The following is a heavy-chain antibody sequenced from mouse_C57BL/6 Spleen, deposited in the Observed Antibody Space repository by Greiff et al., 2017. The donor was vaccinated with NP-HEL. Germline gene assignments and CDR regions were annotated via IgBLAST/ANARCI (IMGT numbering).Heavy chain of an antibody. J-gene: IGHJ3*01. Sequence: VQLQESGPELVKPGASVKISCKASGYAFSSSWMNWVKQRPGKGLEWIGRIYPGDGDTNYNGKFKGKATLTADKSSSTAYMQLSSLTSEDSAVYFCAREGFTTVVEGFAYWGQGTLVTVSA. D-gene: IGHD1-1*01. CDR3: AREGFTTVVEGFAY. V-gene: IGHV1-82*01. CDR2: IYPGDGDT. CDR1: GYAFSSSW.